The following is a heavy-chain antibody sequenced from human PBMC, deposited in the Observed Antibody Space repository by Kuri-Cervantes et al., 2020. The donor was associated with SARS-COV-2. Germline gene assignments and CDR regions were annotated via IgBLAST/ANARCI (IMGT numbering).Heavy chain of an antibody. V-gene: IGHV3-23*01. Sequence: GESLKISCAASGFTFSSYAMSWVRQAPGKGLEWVSVITGSGGITYSADSVRCRFTISRDNSKNTLYLQMNSLRAEDTAVYYCASWLFDAFDIWGQGTMVTVSS. J-gene: IGHJ3*02. CDR2: ITGSGGIT. D-gene: IGHD6-19*01. CDR1: GFTFSSYA. CDR3: ASWLFDAFDI.